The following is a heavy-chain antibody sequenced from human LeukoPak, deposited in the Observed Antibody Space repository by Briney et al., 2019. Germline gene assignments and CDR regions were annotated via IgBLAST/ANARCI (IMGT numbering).Heavy chain of an antibody. CDR1: GFSVSSNF. J-gene: IGHJ4*02. CDR2: IYAGGDT. Sequence: GGSLRLSCAASGFSVSSNFMSWVRLAPGKGLEWVSVIYAGGDTYYADSVKGRFTISRDNFKNTVYLQMNSLRAEDTGMYYCARSGSGWFDYWGQGTLVTVS. V-gene: IGHV3-53*01. CDR3: ARSGSGWFDY. D-gene: IGHD6-19*01.